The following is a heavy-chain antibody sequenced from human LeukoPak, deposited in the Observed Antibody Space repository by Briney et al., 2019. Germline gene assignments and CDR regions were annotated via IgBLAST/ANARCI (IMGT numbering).Heavy chain of an antibody. CDR3: ARSSSAMVRGVISITPDY. CDR2: ISYDGSNK. CDR1: GFTFSSYA. V-gene: IGHV3-30-3*01. D-gene: IGHD3-10*01. J-gene: IGHJ4*02. Sequence: PGRSLRLSCAASGFTFSSYAMHWVRQAPGKGLEWVAVISYDGSNKYYADSVKGRFTISRDNPKNTLYLQMNSLRAEDTAVYYCARSSSAMVRGVISITPDYWGQGTLVTVSS.